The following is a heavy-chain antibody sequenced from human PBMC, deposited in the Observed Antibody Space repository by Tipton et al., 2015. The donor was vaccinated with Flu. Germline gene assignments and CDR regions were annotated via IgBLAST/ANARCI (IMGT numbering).Heavy chain of an antibody. CDR1: GYSISSGYY. CDR3: AREVLLWFREFVP. CDR2: IYHSGST. J-gene: IGHJ5*02. D-gene: IGHD3-10*01. V-gene: IGHV4-38-2*02. Sequence: GSLRLSCTVSGYSISSGYYWGWIRQPPGKGLEWIGSIYHSGSTYYNPSLKSRVTISVDTSKNQFSLKLSSVTAADTAVYYCAREVLLWFREFVPWGQGTLVTVSS.